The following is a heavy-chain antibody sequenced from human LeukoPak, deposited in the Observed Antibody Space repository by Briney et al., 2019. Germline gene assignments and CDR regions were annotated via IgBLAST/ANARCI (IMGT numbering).Heavy chain of an antibody. Sequence: ASVKVSCKASGYTFTSYYMHWVRQAPGQGLEWMGIINPSGGSTSYAQKFQGRVTMTRDTSTSTVYMELSSLRSEDTAVYHCARTGYYGSGSYYGMDVWGQGTTVTVSS. CDR3: ARTGYYGSGSYYGMDV. D-gene: IGHD3-10*01. CDR2: INPSGGST. V-gene: IGHV1-46*01. J-gene: IGHJ6*02. CDR1: GYTFTSYY.